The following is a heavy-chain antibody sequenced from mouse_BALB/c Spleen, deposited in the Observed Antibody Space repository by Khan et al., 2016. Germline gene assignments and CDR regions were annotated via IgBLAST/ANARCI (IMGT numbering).Heavy chain of an antibody. CDR1: GYSITSDYA. V-gene: IGHV3-2*02. CDR3: ARPWGFAY. CDR2: ISYSGNT. D-gene: IGHD4-1*01. J-gene: IGHJ3*01. Sequence: EVKLEVSGPGLVKPSQSLSLTCTVTGYSITSDYAWNWIRQFPGNKLEWMGYISYSGNTSYNPSLKSRISITRDTSKNQFFLQLNSVTTEDTATYYCARPWGFAYWGQGTLVTVSA.